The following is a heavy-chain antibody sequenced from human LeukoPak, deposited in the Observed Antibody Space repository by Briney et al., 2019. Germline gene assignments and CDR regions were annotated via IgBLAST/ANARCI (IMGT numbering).Heavy chain of an antibody. CDR1: GFTFSNYW. CDR3: ARDWGAAGLRDY. J-gene: IGHJ4*02. V-gene: IGHV3-7*05. D-gene: IGHD6-13*01. CDR2: IKEDGSEK. Sequence: GGSLRLSCASSGFTFSNYWMSWVRQAPGKGLEWVANIKEDGSEKDYVDSVKGRFTISRDNAKNSLYLQMNSLRAEDTAIYYCARDWGAAGLRDYWGQGTLVTVSS.